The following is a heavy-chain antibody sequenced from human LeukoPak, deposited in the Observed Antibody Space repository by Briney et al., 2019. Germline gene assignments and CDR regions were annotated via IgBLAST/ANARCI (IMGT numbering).Heavy chain of an antibody. Sequence: SETLSLTCDVSGGSINSTGYFWSWIRQPPGKGLEWIGEINHSGSTNYNPSLKSRVTISVDTSKNQFSLKLSSVTAADTAVYYCARNAYGDYVSNYWAQGTLVTVSS. D-gene: IGHD4-17*01. V-gene: IGHV4-34*01. CDR3: ARNAYGDYVSNY. J-gene: IGHJ4*02. CDR1: GGSINSTGYF. CDR2: INHSGST.